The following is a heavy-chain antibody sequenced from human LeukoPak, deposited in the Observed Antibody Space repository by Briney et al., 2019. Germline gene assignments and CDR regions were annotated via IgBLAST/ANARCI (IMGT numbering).Heavy chain of an antibody. D-gene: IGHD3-16*02. J-gene: IGHJ3*02. CDR2: IIPIFGTA. CDR1: GGTFSSYA. V-gene: IGHV1-69*13. CDR3: ASAHDIMITFGGVIVPDAFDI. Sequence: ASVKVSCKASGGTFSSYAISWVRQAPGQGLEWMGGIIPIFGTANYAQKFQGRVTITADESTSTAYMELSSLRSEDTAVYYCASAHDIMITFGGVIVPDAFDIWGQGTMVTVSS.